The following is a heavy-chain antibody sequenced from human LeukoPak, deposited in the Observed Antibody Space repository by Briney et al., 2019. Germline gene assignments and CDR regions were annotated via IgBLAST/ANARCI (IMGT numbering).Heavy chain of an antibody. CDR3: ARDLLRSRYCGGGCYSPKGPGY. CDR1: GYTFTSYG. V-gene: IGHV1-18*01. D-gene: IGHD2-21*02. Sequence: ASVKVSCKASGYTFTSYGISWVRQAPGQGLEWMGWISAYNGNTNYAQKLQGRVTMTTDTSTSTAYMELRSLRSDDTAVYYCARDLLRSRYCGGGCYSPKGPGYWGQGTLVTVSS. J-gene: IGHJ4*02. CDR2: ISAYNGNT.